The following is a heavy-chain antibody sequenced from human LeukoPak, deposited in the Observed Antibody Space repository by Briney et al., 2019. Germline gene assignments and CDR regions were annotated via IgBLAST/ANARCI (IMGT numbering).Heavy chain of an antibody. J-gene: IGHJ4*02. Sequence: PSETLSLTCTVSGGSISSYYWSWLRQPPGKGLEWIGYIYYSGSTNYNPSLKSRVTISVDTSKNQFSLKLSSVTAADTAVYYCARLIAVGIFDYWGQGTLVTVSS. D-gene: IGHD3-22*01. CDR3: ARLIAVGIFDY. CDR1: GGSISSYY. V-gene: IGHV4-59*08. CDR2: IYYSGST.